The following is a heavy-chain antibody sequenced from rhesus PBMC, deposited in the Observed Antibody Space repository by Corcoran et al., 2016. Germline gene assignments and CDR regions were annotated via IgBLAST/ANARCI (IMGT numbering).Heavy chain of an antibody. CDR1: GYSISSGYG. D-gene: IGHD3-16*01. J-gene: IGHJ4*01. CDR3: ARDTLYYYSGSPIDY. Sequence: QLQLQESGPGLVKPSETLSLTCAVSGYSISSGYGWSWIRQPPGKGLEWIGYISYSGSTSYNPSLKGRVTSSRDTSKNQFSLKLSSVTAADTAVYYCARDTLYYYSGSPIDYWGQGVLVTVSS. CDR2: ISYSGST. V-gene: IGHV4-122*02.